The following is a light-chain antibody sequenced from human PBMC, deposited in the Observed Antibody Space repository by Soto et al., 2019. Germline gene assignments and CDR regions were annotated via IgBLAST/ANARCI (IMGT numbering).Light chain of an antibody. Sequence: DIVMTQSPDSLAVSLGERATINCKSSQSVLYSSNNKNYLAWYQQKPGQSPKLLIYWASTRESGVPDRFSGSGSGTDLTLTISSLQAEDVAVYYCQQYYSTPRTFGGGTKVDIK. CDR3: QQYYSTPRT. V-gene: IGKV4-1*01. J-gene: IGKJ4*01. CDR1: QSVLYSSNNKNY. CDR2: WAS.